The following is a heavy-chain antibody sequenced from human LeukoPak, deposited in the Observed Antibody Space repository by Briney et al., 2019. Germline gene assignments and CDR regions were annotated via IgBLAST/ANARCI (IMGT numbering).Heavy chain of an antibody. J-gene: IGHJ6*03. CDR2: IYYSGST. Sequence: SQTLSLTCTVSGGSISSGGYYWSWIRQPPGKGLEWIGYIYYSGSTNYNPSLKSRVTISVDTSKNQFSLKLSSVTAADTAVYYCARRTYYDFWSGKPQTNYYYYMDVWGKGTTVTVSS. D-gene: IGHD3-3*01. V-gene: IGHV4-61*08. CDR1: GGSISSGGYY. CDR3: ARRTYYDFWSGKPQTNYYYYMDV.